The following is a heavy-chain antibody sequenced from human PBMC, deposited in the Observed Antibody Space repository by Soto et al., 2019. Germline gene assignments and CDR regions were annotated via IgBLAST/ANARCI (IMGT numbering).Heavy chain of an antibody. D-gene: IGHD6-19*01. V-gene: IGHV4-34*01. CDR1: GGSFSGYY. J-gene: IGHJ4*02. CDR2: INHSGST. CDR3: ARGLGIAVVRREAPRPRYYFDY. Sequence: PSETLSLTCAVYGGSFSGYYWSWIRQPPGKGLEWIGEINHSGSTNYNPSLKSRVTISVDTSKNQFSLKLSSVTAADTAVYYCARGLGIAVVRREAPRPRYYFDYWGQGTLVTVSS.